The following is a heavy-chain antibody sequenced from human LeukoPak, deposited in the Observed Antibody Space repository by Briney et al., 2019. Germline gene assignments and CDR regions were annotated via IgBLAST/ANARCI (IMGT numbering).Heavy chain of an antibody. Sequence: GGSLRLSCAASGFTFSSYWMSWVRQAPGKGLEWVANIKQDGSEKYYVDSVKGRFTISRDNAKNSLYLQMNSLRGEDTAIYYCARVIFGVVIIPYFDSWGQGILVTVSS. CDR1: GFTFSSYW. V-gene: IGHV3-7*01. J-gene: IGHJ4*02. CDR2: IKQDGSEK. CDR3: ARVIFGVVIIPYFDS. D-gene: IGHD3-3*01.